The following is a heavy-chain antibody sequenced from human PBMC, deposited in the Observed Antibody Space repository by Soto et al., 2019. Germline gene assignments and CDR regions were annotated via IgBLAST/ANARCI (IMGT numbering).Heavy chain of an antibody. Sequence: GGSLRLSCVASDFAFTDYAIHWVLQSPGKGLERLAFVTDDGKGQYYADSVKGRFTISRDNFKDTVYLQMTSLRTDDTAVYYCARNWVLRGIIKKGAF. V-gene: IGHV3-30*04. CDR3: ARNWVLRGIIKKGAF. D-gene: IGHD3-10*01. CDR2: VTDDGKGQ. J-gene: IGHJ3*01. CDR1: DFAFTDYA.